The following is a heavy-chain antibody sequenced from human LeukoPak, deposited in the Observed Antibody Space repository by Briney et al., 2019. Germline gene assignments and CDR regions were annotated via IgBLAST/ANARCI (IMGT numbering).Heavy chain of an antibody. CDR2: IYNDGSKK. CDR1: GFIFSRFG. Sequence: GGSLRLSCAASGFIFSRFGMHWVRRAPGKGLQWVAVIYNDGSKKYYGDSVKGRFTISRDNSKNIVYLQMNSLRAEDTALYYWAKGWDMPFYAFEKWGQGTMVTVFS. D-gene: IGHD1-26*01. CDR3: AKGWDMPFYAFEK. V-gene: IGHV3-33*03. J-gene: IGHJ3*02.